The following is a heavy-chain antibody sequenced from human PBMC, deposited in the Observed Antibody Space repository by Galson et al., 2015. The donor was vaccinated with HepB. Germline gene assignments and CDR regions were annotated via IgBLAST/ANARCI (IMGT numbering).Heavy chain of an antibody. CDR2: ISGSGGSP. V-gene: IGHV3-23*01. CDR1: GFTFRSYA. CDR3: AKDIRLGELLYYYGMDV. Sequence: SLRLSCAASGFTFRSYAMNWVRQAPGKGLEWVSIISGSGGSPYYADSVKGRFTISRDNSKNTLYLQMNSLRAEDTAVYYCAKDIRLGELLYYYGMDVWGQGTTVTVSS. J-gene: IGHJ6*02. D-gene: IGHD3-10*01.